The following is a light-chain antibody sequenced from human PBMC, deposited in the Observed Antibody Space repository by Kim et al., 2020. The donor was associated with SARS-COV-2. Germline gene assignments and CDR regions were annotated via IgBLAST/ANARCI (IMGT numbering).Light chain of an antibody. Sequence: SVSPGDRATLSCRASESLSNNLAWYQQKPGQAPRLLIYGASTRAAGISARFSGSGSGTDFTLTISYLQSADSAVYYCQQYNSWLTFGGGTKVDIK. CDR2: GAS. CDR3: QQYNSWLT. CDR1: ESLSNN. J-gene: IGKJ4*01. V-gene: IGKV3-15*01.